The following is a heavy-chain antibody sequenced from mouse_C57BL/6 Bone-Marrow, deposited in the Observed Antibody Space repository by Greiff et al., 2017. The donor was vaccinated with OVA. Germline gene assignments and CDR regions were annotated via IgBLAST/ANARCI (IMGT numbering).Heavy chain of an antibody. J-gene: IGHJ3*01. CDR1: GFTFSSYA. Sequence: EVKLEESGGGLVKPGGSLKLSCAASGFTFSSYAMSWVRQTPEKRLEWVATISDGGSYTYYPDNVKGRFTISRDNATNNLYLQMSHLKSEDTAVYYCARALTYYGYYLFDYWGQGTLVTVSA. V-gene: IGHV5-4*03. CDR2: ISDGGSYT. CDR3: ARALTYYGYYLFDY. D-gene: IGHD2-1*01.